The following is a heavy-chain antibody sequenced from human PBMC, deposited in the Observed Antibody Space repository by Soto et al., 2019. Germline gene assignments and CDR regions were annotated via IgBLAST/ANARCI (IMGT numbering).Heavy chain of an antibody. CDR3: AREIVVARGASYFDY. D-gene: IGHD2-2*01. CDR2: IRQDGSEK. V-gene: IGHV3-7*04. Sequence: GGSLRLSCVGSGFNFSSNWMTWVRQAPGKGLEWVGNIRQDGSEKNYVDSVKGRFTISRDNAKNSLYLQMNSLRAEDTAVYYCAREIVVARGASYFDYWGPGTLVTVS. CDR1: GFNFSSNW. J-gene: IGHJ4*02.